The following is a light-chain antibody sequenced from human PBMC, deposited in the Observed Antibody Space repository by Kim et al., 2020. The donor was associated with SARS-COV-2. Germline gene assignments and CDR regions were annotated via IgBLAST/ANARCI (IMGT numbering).Light chain of an antibody. V-gene: IGLV10-54*04. CDR3: SSWDSSLNSYV. CDR2: RND. J-gene: IGLJ1*01. CDR1: TGRVGNGG. Sequence: TDTVTCAGETGRVGNGGGAWRQKHPGRPPQLLSYRNDDRPSWSSERFSASRAGNAASLTITGLQPEDGADYYWSSWDSSLNSYVFGTGTKVTVL.